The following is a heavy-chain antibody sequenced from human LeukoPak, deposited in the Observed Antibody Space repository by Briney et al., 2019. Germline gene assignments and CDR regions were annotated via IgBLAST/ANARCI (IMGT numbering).Heavy chain of an antibody. Sequence: SETLSLTCAVYGGSFSGYYWSWIRQPPGKGLEWLGEIDHSGSTNYNPSLKNRVTITVDTSKNQFSLKLSSVTASDTAVYFCASLWFGYCPRVGMDVWGKGTTVTVSP. CDR1: GGSFSGYY. CDR3: ASLWFGYCPRVGMDV. CDR2: IDHSGST. J-gene: IGHJ6*04. V-gene: IGHV4-34*01. D-gene: IGHD3-10*01.